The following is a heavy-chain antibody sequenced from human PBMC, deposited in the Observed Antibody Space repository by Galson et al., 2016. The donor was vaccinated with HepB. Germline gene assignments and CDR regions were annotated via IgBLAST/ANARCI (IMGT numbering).Heavy chain of an antibody. J-gene: IGHJ1*01. V-gene: IGHV3-33*03. D-gene: IGHD2-2*01. CDR3: AKDPSQFCSSVSCQRAYLLH. Sequence: APGKGLEWVAVIWYDGRDKYYADSVRGRFIISRDNSKNTEFLQMNRLRAEDTAVYYCAKDPSQFCSSVSCQRAYLLHWGQGTLVTVTS. CDR2: IWYDGRDK.